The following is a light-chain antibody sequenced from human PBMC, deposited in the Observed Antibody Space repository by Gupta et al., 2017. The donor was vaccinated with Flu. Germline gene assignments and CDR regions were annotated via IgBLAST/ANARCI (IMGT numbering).Light chain of an antibody. J-gene: IGKJ1*01. Sequence: DIQMTQSPSSLSASVGDRVTITCRASQSISSYLNWYQQKPGKAPKLLIYAASSLQSRVPSRFSGSGSGTDFTLTISSLQPEDFATYYCQQSYSTPRFGQGTKVEIK. V-gene: IGKV1-39*01. CDR2: AAS. CDR3: QQSYSTPR. CDR1: QSISSY.